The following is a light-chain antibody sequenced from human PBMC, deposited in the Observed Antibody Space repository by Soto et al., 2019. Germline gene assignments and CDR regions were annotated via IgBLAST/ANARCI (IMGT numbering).Light chain of an antibody. CDR2: DAS. Sequence: DIQMTQSPSSLSASVGDRVTITCQASQDISNYLNWYQQKPGKAPKLLIYDASNLETGVPSRFSGSGSGTDVTFTISSLQPEDIATYYWQQYDNLKLTFGGGTKVEIK. CDR1: QDISNY. CDR3: QQYDNLKLT. V-gene: IGKV1-33*01. J-gene: IGKJ4*01.